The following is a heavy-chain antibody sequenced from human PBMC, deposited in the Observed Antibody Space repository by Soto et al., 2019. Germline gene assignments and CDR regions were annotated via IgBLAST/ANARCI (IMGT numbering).Heavy chain of an antibody. D-gene: IGHD3-3*01. CDR3: ARDPPAIFGVVISNYSDY. CDR2: ISSSSSYI. CDR1: GFTFSSYS. J-gene: IGHJ4*02. V-gene: IGHV3-21*01. Sequence: GGSLRLSCAASGFTFSSYSMNWVRQAPGKGLEWVSSISSSSSYIYYADSVKGRFTISRDNAKNSLYLQMNSLRAEDTAVYYCARDPPAIFGVVISNYSDYWGQATLVPVSS.